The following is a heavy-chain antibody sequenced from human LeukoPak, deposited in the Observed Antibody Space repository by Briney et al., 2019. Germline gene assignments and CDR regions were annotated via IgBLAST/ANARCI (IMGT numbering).Heavy chain of an antibody. CDR3: SYGANFYFDL. V-gene: IGHV3-15*07. CDR2: IKSQYDGGTT. J-gene: IGHJ2*01. Sequence: GGSLRLSCAVSGLTLRNIFLNWVRQAPGKGPEWVGRIKSQYDGGTTDYAAPVKGRFSFSRDDSKNSLFLQMNSLKTEDTAVYYCSYGANFYFDLWGRGTLVTVSS. D-gene: IGHD4/OR15-4a*01. CDR1: GLTLRNIF.